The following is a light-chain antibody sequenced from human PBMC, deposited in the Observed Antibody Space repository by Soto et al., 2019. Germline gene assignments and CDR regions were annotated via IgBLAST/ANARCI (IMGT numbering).Light chain of an antibody. V-gene: IGKV3-15*01. J-gene: IGKJ1*01. CDR2: AAS. Sequence: EIVMTQSPSTLSVSPGERVTLSCRASQSVGGNLAWYQQKPGQAPRLLIYAASTRATAFPARFSGSGSGTEFTLTISSLQSEDFAVYYCQQFNTWPRTFGQGTKVDIK. CDR3: QQFNTWPRT. CDR1: QSVGGN.